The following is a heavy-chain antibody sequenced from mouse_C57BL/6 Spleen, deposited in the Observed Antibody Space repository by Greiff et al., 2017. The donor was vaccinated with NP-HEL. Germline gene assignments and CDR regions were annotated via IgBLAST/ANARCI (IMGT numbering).Heavy chain of an antibody. D-gene: IGHD3-1*01. V-gene: IGHV1-82*01. CDR1: GYAFSSSW. CDR3: ARRGYGGYYFDY. Sequence: VQLQQSGPELVKPGASVKISCKASGYAFSSSWMNWVKQRPGKGLEWIGRIYPGDGDTNYNGKFKGKATLTADKSSSTAYMQLSSLTSEDSAVYFCARRGYGGYYFDYWGQGTTLTVSS. J-gene: IGHJ2*01. CDR2: IYPGDGDT.